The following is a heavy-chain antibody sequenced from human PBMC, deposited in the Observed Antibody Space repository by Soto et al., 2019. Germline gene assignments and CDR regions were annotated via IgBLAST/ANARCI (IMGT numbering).Heavy chain of an antibody. V-gene: IGHV4-39*01. CDR1: GDSITSNSYF. Sequence: LSETLSLTCTVSGDSITSNSYFWAWIRQPPGKGLEWIGSIYLSGTTYYNPSLKSRVTISVDRSKNQFSLKLSSVTAADTAVYYCARQASGYYYGWFDPWGQGTLVTVSS. D-gene: IGHD3-22*01. CDR2: IYLSGTT. J-gene: IGHJ5*02. CDR3: ARQASGYYYGWFDP.